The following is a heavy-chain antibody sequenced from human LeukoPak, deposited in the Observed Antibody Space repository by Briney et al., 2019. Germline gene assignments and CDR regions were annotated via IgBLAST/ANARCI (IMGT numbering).Heavy chain of an antibody. D-gene: IGHD3-9*01. CDR2: ISSSSSTI. J-gene: IGHJ4*02. Sequence: GGSLRHSCAASGFTFSSYSMNWVRQAPGKGLEWVSYISSSSSTIYYADSVKGRFTISRDNAKNSLYLQMNSLRAEDTAVYYCARTYYDILTSYNPYFDYWGQGTLVTVSS. V-gene: IGHV3-48*04. CDR3: ARTYYDILTSYNPYFDY. CDR1: GFTFSSYS.